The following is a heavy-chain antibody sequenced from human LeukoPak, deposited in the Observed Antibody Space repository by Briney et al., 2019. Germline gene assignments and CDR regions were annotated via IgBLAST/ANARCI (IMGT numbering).Heavy chain of an antibody. D-gene: IGHD2-15*01. CDR1: GFTFSNYA. V-gene: IGHV3-23*01. CDR3: AAHVVVAAPLGY. J-gene: IGHJ4*02. CDR2: ISTSGGNT. Sequence: GGSLRLSCAASGFTFSNYAMSWGRQAPGKGLEGGSGISTSGGNTYYADPVKGRFTIPRDNSENTPYLQMNSLRAEDTAIYYCAAHVVVAAPLGYWGQGTPVTVSS.